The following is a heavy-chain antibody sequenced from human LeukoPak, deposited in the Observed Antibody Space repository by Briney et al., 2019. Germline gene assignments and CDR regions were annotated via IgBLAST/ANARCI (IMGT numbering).Heavy chain of an antibody. CDR2: IYYSGST. D-gene: IGHD3-22*01. Sequence: PSETLSLTCTVSGGSISSSSYYWGWIRQPPGKGLEWIGSIYYSGSTYYNPSLKSRVTISVDTTKNQFSLKLSSVTAADTAVYYCARGDYYDSSGYLWGQGTLVTVSS. CDR1: GGSISSSSYY. CDR3: ARGDYYDSSGYL. V-gene: IGHV4-39*07. J-gene: IGHJ4*02.